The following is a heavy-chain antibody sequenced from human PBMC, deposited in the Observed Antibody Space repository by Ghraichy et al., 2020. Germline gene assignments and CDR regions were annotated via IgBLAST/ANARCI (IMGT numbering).Heavy chain of an antibody. D-gene: IGHD6-6*01. CDR3: ARHPRGIAARRTPFYFDY. Sequence: SETLSLTCTVSGGSISSSSYYWGWIRQPPGKGLEWIGSIYYSGSTYYNPSLKSRVTISVDTSKNQFSLKLSSVTAADTAVYYCARHPRGIAARRTPFYFDYWGQGTLVTVSS. CDR1: GGSISSSSYY. J-gene: IGHJ4*02. CDR2: IYYSGST. V-gene: IGHV4-39*01.